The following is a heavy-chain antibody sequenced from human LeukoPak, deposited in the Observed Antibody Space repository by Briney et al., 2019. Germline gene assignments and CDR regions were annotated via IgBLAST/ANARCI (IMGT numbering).Heavy chain of an antibody. Sequence: PGGSLRLSCAASGFTFSSYAMSWVRQAPGKGLEWVSAIGGSGGSPYYADSVKGRFTISRDNSKNTLYLQMNSLRAEDTAVYYCARGYDHHTCIFDYWGQGTLVTVSS. CDR2: IGGSGGSP. CDR3: ARGYDHHTCIFDY. CDR1: GFTFSSYA. J-gene: IGHJ4*02. D-gene: IGHD2-15*01. V-gene: IGHV3-23*01.